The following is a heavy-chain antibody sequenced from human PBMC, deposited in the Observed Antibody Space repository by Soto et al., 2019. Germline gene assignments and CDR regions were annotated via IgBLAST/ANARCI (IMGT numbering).Heavy chain of an antibody. CDR1: GGTFSNHG. CDR3: ARDRTSTLVDRYYSMDV. D-gene: IGHD2-2*01. CDR2: IIPMFGTP. Sequence: SVKVSCKASGGTFSNHGLSWVRQAPGQGLEWMGGIIPMFGTPNYAQRFQGRVTITADESTSTAYMELSSLRSDDTALYYCARDRTSTLVDRYYSMDVWGQGTTVTVSS. J-gene: IGHJ6*02. V-gene: IGHV1-69*13.